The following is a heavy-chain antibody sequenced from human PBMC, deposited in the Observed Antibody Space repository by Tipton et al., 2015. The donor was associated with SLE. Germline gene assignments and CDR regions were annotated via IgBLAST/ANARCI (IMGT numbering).Heavy chain of an antibody. V-gene: IGHV4-34*01. D-gene: IGHD6-13*01. CDR1: GGSFSGYS. CDR2: IDHFGNT. Sequence: TLSLTCAVYGGSFSGYSWSWIRQPPGKGLEWIGGIDHFGNTNYNPSLKSRVTVSVDTSKNQFSLKLSSVTAADTAVYYCARVSGGIAYMDVWGKGTTVTFSS. CDR3: ARVSGGIAYMDV. J-gene: IGHJ6*03.